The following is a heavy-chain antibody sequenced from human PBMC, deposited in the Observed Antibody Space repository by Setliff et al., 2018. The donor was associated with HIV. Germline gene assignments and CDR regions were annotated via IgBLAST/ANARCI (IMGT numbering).Heavy chain of an antibody. CDR2: ISSSGSTI. D-gene: IGHD3-3*01. J-gene: IGHJ4*01. CDR3: AREGSYNFWSGYSSYYFDF. V-gene: IGHV3-48*03. Sequence: PGGSLRLSCAASGFTFSSYEMNWVRQAPGKGLEWVSYISSSGSTIYYADSVKGRFTISRDNAKNSLYLQMNSLRVEDTAVYYCAREGSYNFWSGYSSYYFDFWGQGTAVTVS. CDR1: GFTFSSYE.